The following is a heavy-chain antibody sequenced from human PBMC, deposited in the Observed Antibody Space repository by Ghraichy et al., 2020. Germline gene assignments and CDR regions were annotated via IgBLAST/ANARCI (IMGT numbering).Heavy chain of an antibody. CDR3: AREAAQCGGDCNDY. Sequence: GGSLRLSCAASGFTFSSYEMNWVRQAPGKGLEWISYISSSGSNIYYADSVKGRFTISRDNAKNSLYLQMDSLRAEDTAVYYCAREAAQCGGDCNDYWGQGTLVTVS. J-gene: IGHJ4*02. V-gene: IGHV3-48*03. CDR2: ISSSGSNI. CDR1: GFTFSSYE. D-gene: IGHD2-21*01.